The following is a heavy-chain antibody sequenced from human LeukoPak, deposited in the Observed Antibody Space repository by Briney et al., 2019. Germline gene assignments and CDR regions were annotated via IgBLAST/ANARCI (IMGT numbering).Heavy chain of an antibody. CDR1: GFTFSSYW. CDR3: TKGLGSGNYFDY. J-gene: IGHJ4*02. CDR2: LSGSGGST. Sequence: PGGSLRFSCAASGFTFSSYWMHWVRQPPGKGLEWVSSLSGSGGSTDYADPVKGRFTISRDNSKNTMYLQMNSLRDEDTAVYYCTKGLGSGNYFDYWGQGTLVTVSS. V-gene: IGHV3-23*01. D-gene: IGHD1-26*01.